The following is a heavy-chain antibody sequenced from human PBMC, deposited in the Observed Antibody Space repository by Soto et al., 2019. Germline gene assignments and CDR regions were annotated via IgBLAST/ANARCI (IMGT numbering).Heavy chain of an antibody. CDR1: GGSFIGYY. V-gene: IGHV4-34*01. J-gene: IGHJ3*02. CDR2: INHSGST. Sequence: SETLSLTCAVYGGSFIGYYWSWIRQPPGKGLEWIGEINHSGSTNYNPSLKSRVTISVDTSKNQFSLKLSSVTAADTAVYYCARGSPPRYYVAAFDIWGQGTMVTVSS. D-gene: IGHD1-26*01. CDR3: ARGSPPRYYVAAFDI.